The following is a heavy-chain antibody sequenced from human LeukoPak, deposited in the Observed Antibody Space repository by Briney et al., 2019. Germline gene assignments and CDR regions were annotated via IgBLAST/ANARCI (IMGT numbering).Heavy chain of an antibody. Sequence: GASVKVSFKVSGYTLTELSMHWVRQAPGKGLEWMGGFDPEDGETIYARKFQGRVTITEDTSTDTAYMELRSLRSEDTAVYYCATDRRGELPLIYWGQGTLVTVSS. V-gene: IGHV1-24*01. CDR1: GYTLTELS. CDR3: ATDRRGELPLIY. CDR2: FDPEDGET. D-gene: IGHD1-26*01. J-gene: IGHJ4*02.